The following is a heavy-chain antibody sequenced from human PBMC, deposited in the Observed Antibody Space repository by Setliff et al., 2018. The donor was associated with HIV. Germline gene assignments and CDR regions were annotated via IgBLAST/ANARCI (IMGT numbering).Heavy chain of an antibody. J-gene: IGHJ1*01. V-gene: IGHV1-46*01. Sequence: GASVKVSCKASGYTFTSYYMHWVRQAPGQGLEWMGIINPSSGSTTYAQKFQVRVTMTRDTSTSTVYMELSSLRSEDTAVYYCARDPAPSSSASYFQHWGQGTPVTVSS. CDR1: GYTFTSYY. CDR3: ARDPAPSSSASYFQH. CDR2: INPSSGST. D-gene: IGHD6-6*01.